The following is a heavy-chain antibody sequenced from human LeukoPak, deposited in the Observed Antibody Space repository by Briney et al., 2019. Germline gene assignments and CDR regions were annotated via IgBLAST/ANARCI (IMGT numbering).Heavy chain of an antibody. CDR3: ARVSTVWNWFDS. Sequence: GGSLRLSCAASAFTLSTYSMTWVRQAPGKGLEWLSYISSSSKTMYYADSVKGRFTISRDNAKNSLYLQMNSLRVKDTAVYYCARVSTVWNWFDSWGQGTLVTVSS. CDR2: ISSSSKTM. J-gene: IGHJ5*01. CDR1: AFTLSTYS. V-gene: IGHV3-48*01. D-gene: IGHD5/OR15-5a*01.